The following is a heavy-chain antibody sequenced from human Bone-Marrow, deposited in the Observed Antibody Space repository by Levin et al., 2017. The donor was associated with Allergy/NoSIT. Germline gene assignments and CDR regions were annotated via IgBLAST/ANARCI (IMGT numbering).Heavy chain of an antibody. CDR1: GSTFSSFV. D-gene: IGHD3-22*01. CDR2: ISHDERSI. CDR3: ATAGRTSGYADAFEF. J-gene: IGHJ3*01. Sequence: LSLTCAVSGSTFSSFVLHWVRQAPGKGLEWVAVISHDERSIIHADSVKGRFTISKDNSKNTLYLQMNSLRDEDTAVYYCATAGRTSGYADAFEFWGQGTLVTVSS. V-gene: IGHV3-30*03.